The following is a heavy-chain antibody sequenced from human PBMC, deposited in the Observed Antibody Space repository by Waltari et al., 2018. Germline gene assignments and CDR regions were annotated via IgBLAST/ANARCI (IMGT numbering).Heavy chain of an antibody. CDR1: GYTFTDYY. D-gene: IGHD2-2*01. Sequence: EVQLVQSGAEVKKPGATVKISCKTSGYTFTDYYMHWVQQAPGKGLVWMRGVETEDAETIYAEKFQGRVTITADTSTDTAYMELSSLRSEDTAVYYCATDYQLLSRVDYWGQGTLVTVSS. J-gene: IGHJ4*02. V-gene: IGHV1-69-2*01. CDR2: VETEDAET. CDR3: ATDYQLLSRVDY.